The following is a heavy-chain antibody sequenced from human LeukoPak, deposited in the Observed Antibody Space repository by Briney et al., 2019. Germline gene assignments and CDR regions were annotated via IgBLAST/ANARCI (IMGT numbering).Heavy chain of an antibody. J-gene: IGHJ6*03. CDR2: IKQDGSEK. Sequence: PGGSLRLSCAASGFTFSSYWMSWVRQAPGKGLEWVANIKQDGSEKYYVDSVKGRFTISRDNAENSLYLQMNSLRAEDTAVYYCARGDIVATISSYYYMDVWGKGTTVTISS. CDR3: ARGDIVATISSYYYMDV. D-gene: IGHD5-12*01. CDR1: GFTFSSYW. V-gene: IGHV3-7*04.